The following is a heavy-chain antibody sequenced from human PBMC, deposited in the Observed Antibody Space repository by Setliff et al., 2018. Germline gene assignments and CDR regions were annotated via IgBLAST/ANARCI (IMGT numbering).Heavy chain of an antibody. CDR3: ARAVLVVDAEDY. Sequence: SETLSLTCTVSGYSISSGYYWGWIRQPPGKGLEWIGSIYHSGSTYYNPSLKSRVTISVDMSKNQFSLKLSSVTAADTAVYYCARAVLVVDAEDYWGQGTLVTVSS. V-gene: IGHV4-38-2*02. CDR2: IYHSGST. CDR1: GYSISSGYY. D-gene: IGHD3-22*01. J-gene: IGHJ4*02.